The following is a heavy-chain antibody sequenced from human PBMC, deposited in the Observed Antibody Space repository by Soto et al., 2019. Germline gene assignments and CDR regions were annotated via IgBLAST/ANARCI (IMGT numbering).Heavy chain of an antibody. V-gene: IGHV4-59*08. CDR3: ARLGITMIVVVTPSAY. CDR1: GCSIRTYY. Sequence: PSDTLSLTCTVSGCSIRTYYWSWIRQSPGKGLEWIGYIYYSGSTNYNPSLKSRVTISVDTSKNQFSLKLSSVTAADTAVYYCARLGITMIVVVTPSAYWGQGTLVTVS. CDR2: IYYSGST. J-gene: IGHJ4*02. D-gene: IGHD3-22*01.